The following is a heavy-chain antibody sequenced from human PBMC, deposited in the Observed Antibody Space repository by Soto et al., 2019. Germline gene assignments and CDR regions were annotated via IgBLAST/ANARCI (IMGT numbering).Heavy chain of an antibody. D-gene: IGHD2-15*01. Sequence: PSETLSLTCSVSGGSLSSGPYSWGWVRQPPGKGLEWIGTFYYSGSTHYNPSLASRVTISVDTSKNQFSLKLSSVTAADTAVYYCARHTPAISISDHWGQGTLVTV. CDR2: FYYSGST. CDR3: ARHTPAISISDH. J-gene: IGHJ4*02. CDR1: GGSLSSGPYS. V-gene: IGHV4-39*01.